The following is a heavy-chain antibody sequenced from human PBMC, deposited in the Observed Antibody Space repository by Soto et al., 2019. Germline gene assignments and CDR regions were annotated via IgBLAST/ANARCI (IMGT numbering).Heavy chain of an antibody. CDR2: IYSSGGT. D-gene: IGHD3-3*01. CDR3: ERGQRFSASFDP. CDR1: GGAISGYY. J-gene: IGHJ5*02. V-gene: IGHV4-4*07. Sequence: QVQLQESGPGLVKPSETLSLTCTVSGGAISGYYWTWIRQSAGKGLEWIGRIYSSGGTKYNPSLQSLVTISLDTSTNQFSLRLTSVTAADTAVYYCERGQRFSASFDPWGQGTLVTVSS.